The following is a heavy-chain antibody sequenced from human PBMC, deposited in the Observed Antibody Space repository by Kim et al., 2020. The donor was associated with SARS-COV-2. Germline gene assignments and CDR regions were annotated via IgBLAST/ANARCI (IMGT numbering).Heavy chain of an antibody. Sequence: SETLSLTCAVYGGSFSGYYWSWIRQPPGKGLEWIGEINHSGSTNYNPSLKSRVTISVDTSKNQFSLKLSSVTAAVTAVYYCARAQLTITMIVVVITTSSYFDYWGQGTLVTVSS. CDR3: ARAQLTITMIVVVITTSSYFDY. D-gene: IGHD3-22*01. V-gene: IGHV4-34*01. CDR1: GGSFSGYY. J-gene: IGHJ4*02. CDR2: INHSGST.